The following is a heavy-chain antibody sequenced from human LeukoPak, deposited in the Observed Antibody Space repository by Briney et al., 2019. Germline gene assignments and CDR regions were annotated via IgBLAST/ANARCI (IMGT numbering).Heavy chain of an antibody. CDR3: ARAQPNWNPPDY. CDR1: GGSITSNF. CDR2: LYNSGST. D-gene: IGHD1-1*01. J-gene: IGHJ4*02. Sequence: SETLSLTCTVSGGSITSNFWSWIRQPPGKGLQRIGYLYNSGSTSYNPSLKSRATISGDTSKNQFSLRLNSVTAADTAVYYCARAQPNWNPPDYWGQGTLVTVSS. V-gene: IGHV4-59*08.